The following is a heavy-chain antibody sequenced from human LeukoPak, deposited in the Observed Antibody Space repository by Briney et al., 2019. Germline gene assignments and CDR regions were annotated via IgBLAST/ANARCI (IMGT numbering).Heavy chain of an antibody. CDR1: GFTFNNYA. V-gene: IGHV3-23*01. D-gene: IGHD6-19*01. J-gene: IGHJ4*02. CDR2: VFGSGGSA. Sequence: GGSLRLSCAASGFTFNNYAMYWVRQAPGKGLEWVADVFGSGGSAHYTDSVKGRFTIFRDNSKNTVYLQMNSLRAEDTAVYYCGKTTVGYSSGRYPGWPVDYWGQGTLVTVSS. CDR3: GKTTVGYSSGRYPGWPVDY.